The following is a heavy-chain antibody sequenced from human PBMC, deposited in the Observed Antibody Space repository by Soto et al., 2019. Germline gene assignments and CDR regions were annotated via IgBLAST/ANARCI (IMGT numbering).Heavy chain of an antibody. Sequence: QVQLQESGPGLVKPSGTLSLTCAVSGDSISNSRWWTWVRQPPGKGLEWIGDIFHSGDTNYNPSLKSRVFISVDKSQSQFSLKVSSVTAADTAVYYCAYRTGWYRHDVWGQGTLVTVSS. V-gene: IGHV4-4*02. CDR3: AYRTGWYRHDV. CDR1: GDSISNSRW. D-gene: IGHD6-19*01. CDR2: IFHSGDT. J-gene: IGHJ3*01.